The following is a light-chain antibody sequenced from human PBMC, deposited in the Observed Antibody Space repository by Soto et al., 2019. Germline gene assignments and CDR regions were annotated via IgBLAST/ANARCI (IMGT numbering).Light chain of an antibody. J-gene: IGLJ3*02. CDR2: AND. V-gene: IGLV1-47*02. CDR1: SSNIGSNY. CDR3: AAWDDSLGGSWV. Sequence: QAVVTQPPSSSGTPGQRVIISCSGRSSNIGSNYVYWFQHLPGTAPKLLIYANDQRPSGVPDRFSGSKSGTSASLAISGLRSEDEAEYYCAAWDDSLGGSWVFGGGTTLTVL.